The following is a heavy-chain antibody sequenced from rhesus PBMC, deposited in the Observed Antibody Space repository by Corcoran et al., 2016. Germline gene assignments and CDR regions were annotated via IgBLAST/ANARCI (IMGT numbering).Heavy chain of an antibody. V-gene: IGHV4-169*01. CDR1: GGSISSSY. CDR2: IYVSGSST. CDR3: ARYRGPGAY. D-gene: IGHD3-9*01. J-gene: IGHJ4*01. Sequence: QLQLQESGPGLVKPSETLSVTCAVSGGSISSSYWSWIRQAPGKGLEWIGYIYVSGSSTNYKPSLKMRVILSVDTSKNQLSLKLSSVTTADTAVYYCARYRGPGAYWGQGVLVTVSS.